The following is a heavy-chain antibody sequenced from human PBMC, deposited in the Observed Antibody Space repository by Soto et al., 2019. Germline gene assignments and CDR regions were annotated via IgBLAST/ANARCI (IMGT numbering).Heavy chain of an antibody. D-gene: IGHD2-2*01. J-gene: IGHJ4*02. CDR3: ATGWYIVVVPAAYDY. CDR1: GFSFSSYA. V-gene: IGHV3-23*01. CDR2: ISGSGGST. Sequence: EVQLLESGGGLVQPGGSLRLSCAASGFSFSSYAMSWARQAPGKGLEWVSAISGSGGSTYYADSVKGRFTISRDNSKNTLYLQMNSLSADDTAVYYCATGWYIVVVPAAYDYWGQGTLVTVSS.